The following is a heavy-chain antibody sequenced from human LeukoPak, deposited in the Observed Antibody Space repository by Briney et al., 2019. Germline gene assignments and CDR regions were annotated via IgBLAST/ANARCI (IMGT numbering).Heavy chain of an antibody. CDR1: GFTFSSFG. CDR2: ISGSGGST. J-gene: IGHJ6*04. Sequence: GGSLRLSCAASGFTFSSFGMTWVRQAPGKGLGWVSFISGSGGSTYYADSVKGRFTFSRDKSKNTLYLQMNSLRPEDSAVYFCASDPRDGGQNVWGKGTTVTVSS. D-gene: IGHD5-24*01. CDR3: ASDPRDGGQNV. V-gene: IGHV3-23*01.